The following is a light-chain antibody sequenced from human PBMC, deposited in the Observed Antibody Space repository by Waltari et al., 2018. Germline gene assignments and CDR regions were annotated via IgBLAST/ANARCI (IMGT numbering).Light chain of an antibody. CDR3: QQYANSPRT. Sequence: EIVLTQSPGTLSLSPGDRATLSCRASHSVSSNNLAWYQQKPGQAPRLLIYAASSRATGITDRFSVSGSGTDFTLTISRVEPEDFAVYYCQQYANSPRTFGQGTKVEIK. CDR2: AAS. CDR1: HSVSSNN. V-gene: IGKV3-20*01. J-gene: IGKJ1*01.